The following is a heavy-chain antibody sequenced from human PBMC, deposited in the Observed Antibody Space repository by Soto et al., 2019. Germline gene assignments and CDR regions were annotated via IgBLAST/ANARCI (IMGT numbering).Heavy chain of an antibody. Sequence: PGGSLRLSCAASGFTFSSYGMHWVRQAPGKGLEWVANIKQDGSEKYYVDSVKGRFTISRDNAKNSLYLQMNSLRAEDTAVYYCASNPRHSSWYYYNTQVNRPNWFDPWGQGTLVTVSS. CDR1: GFTFSSYG. CDR2: IKQDGSEK. J-gene: IGHJ5*02. D-gene: IGHD6-13*01. V-gene: IGHV3-7*01. CDR3: ASNPRHSSWYYYNTQVNRPNWFDP.